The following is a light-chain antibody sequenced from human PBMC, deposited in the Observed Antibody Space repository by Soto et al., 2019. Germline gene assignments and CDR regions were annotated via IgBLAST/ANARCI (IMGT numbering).Light chain of an antibody. Sequence: DIQMTQSPSTLSASVGGRVTITCRASQSISSWLAWFQQKPGKAPKLLIYDASNLESGVPSRFSGSESGTEFTLTINSLQPDDFATYYCQQYNSYPLTFGGGTKVELK. CDR2: DAS. V-gene: IGKV1-5*01. CDR1: QSISSW. CDR3: QQYNSYPLT. J-gene: IGKJ4*01.